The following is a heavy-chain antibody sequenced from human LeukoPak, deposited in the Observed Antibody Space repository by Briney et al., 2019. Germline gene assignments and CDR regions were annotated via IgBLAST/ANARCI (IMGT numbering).Heavy chain of an antibody. V-gene: IGHV3-53*01. CDR1: GFTVSSNY. CDR2: IYSGGST. D-gene: IGHD6-13*01. CDR3: ARGGVYSSSWCLYY. J-gene: IGHJ4*02. Sequence: GGSLRLSCAASGFTVSSNYMSWVRQAPGKGLEWVSVIYSGGSTYYADSVKGRFTISRDNSKNTLYLQMNSLRAEDTAVYYCARGGVYSSSWCLYYWGQGTLVTVSS.